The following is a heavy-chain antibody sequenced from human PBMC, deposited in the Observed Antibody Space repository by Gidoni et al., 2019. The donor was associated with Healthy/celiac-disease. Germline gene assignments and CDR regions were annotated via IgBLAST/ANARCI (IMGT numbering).Heavy chain of an antibody. CDR1: GFTFSSYA. J-gene: IGHJ4*02. V-gene: IGHV3-23*01. CDR2: ISGSGCST. Sequence: QLLESGGGLVQPGASLTPPCAASGFTFSSYAMSWVRQAPGKGLEWVSAISGSGCSTYYADPVRGRFTISRDNAKNTLYLQMNSVRAEDTAVYYCAKDMVFEKPYYFDYWGQGTLVTVSS. CDR3: AKDMVFEKPYYFDY. D-gene: IGHD3-10*01.